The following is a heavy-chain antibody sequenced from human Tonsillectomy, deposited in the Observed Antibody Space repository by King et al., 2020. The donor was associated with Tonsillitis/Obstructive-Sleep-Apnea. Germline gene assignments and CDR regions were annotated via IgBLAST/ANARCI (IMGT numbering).Heavy chain of an antibody. CDR3: AREHLGRTYYFDH. Sequence: QLQESGPGLVKPSQTLSLTCTVSGGSISSGGHYWSWIRQHPVKGLEWIGYIYYSGTTNYNPSLKSRVTISVDTSKNQFSLRLSSVTAADTAVYYCAREHLGRTYYFDHWGQGTLVTVSS. CDR2: IYYSGTT. D-gene: IGHD1-14*01. CDR1: GGSISSGGHY. J-gene: IGHJ4*02. V-gene: IGHV4-31*03.